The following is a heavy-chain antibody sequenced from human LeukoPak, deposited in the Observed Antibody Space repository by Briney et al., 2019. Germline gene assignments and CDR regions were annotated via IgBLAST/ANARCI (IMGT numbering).Heavy chain of an antibody. Sequence: SQSLSPTSTVATGSLRSSSYYCGWIRHPPGKGLEWSGRIYYSGCTYYNASLKSRGTISVDTSKHQFSLKLNSVAAVDTAVYFCARQVVAVAGTGYFDYWGQGTLVTVSS. D-gene: IGHD6-19*01. CDR1: TGSLRSSSYY. J-gene: IGHJ4*02. V-gene: IGHV4-39*01. CDR3: ARQVVAVAGTGYFDY. CDR2: IYYSGCT.